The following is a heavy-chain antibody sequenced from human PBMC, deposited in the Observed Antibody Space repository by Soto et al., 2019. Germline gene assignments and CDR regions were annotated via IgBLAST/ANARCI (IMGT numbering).Heavy chain of an antibody. CDR1: GGSISSYY. J-gene: IGHJ6*03. V-gene: IGHV4-59*08. CDR2: IYYSGST. Sequence: PSETLSLTCTVSGGSISSYYWSWIRQPPGKGLEWIGYIYYSGSTNYNPSLKSRVTISVDTSKNQFSLKLSSVTAADTAVYYCARAVITMVRGVIIGRLGYYYYMDVWGKGTTVTVSS. CDR3: ARAVITMVRGVIIGRLGYYYYMDV. D-gene: IGHD3-10*01.